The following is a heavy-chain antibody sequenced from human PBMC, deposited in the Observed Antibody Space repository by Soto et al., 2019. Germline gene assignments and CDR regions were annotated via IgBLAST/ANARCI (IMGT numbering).Heavy chain of an antibody. CDR3: EPVGVDGGYDDS. D-gene: IGHD5-12*01. CDR2: INTAGGAT. J-gene: IGHJ5*01. CDR1: RSTFRNYF. V-gene: IGHV1-46*04. Sequence: QVPLVQSGAEMTKPGAAVQVSCKASRSTFRNYFFHWVRQAPGLALEWMGVINTAGGATVYAETLQGRLKITSDMSTSTLYMALSSLTTADTAVYDCEPVGVDGGYDDSWGQGTLVTVSS.